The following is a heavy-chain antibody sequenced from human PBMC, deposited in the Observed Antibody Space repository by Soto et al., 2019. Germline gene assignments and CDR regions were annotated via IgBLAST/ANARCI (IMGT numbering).Heavy chain of an antibody. Sequence: QVQLVESGGGVVQPGTSLRVSCEVSGFSLSSYAIHWVRQAPGKGLEWVAVTTNDGKKVSYADSVKGRFTVSRNNSKNTVAIQMTSLRSRQTAVYFCAKVGAVFGLVIFAYPDSWGQGSLVTVSA. D-gene: IGHD2-21*01. CDR1: GFSLSSYA. J-gene: IGHJ4*02. CDR3: AKVGAVFGLVIFAYPDS. V-gene: IGHV3-30*18. CDR2: TTNDGKKV.